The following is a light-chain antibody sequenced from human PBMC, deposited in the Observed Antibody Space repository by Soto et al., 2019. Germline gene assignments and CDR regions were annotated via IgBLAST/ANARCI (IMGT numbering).Light chain of an antibody. Sequence: QYVLTQPPSVSGAPGQRGTISCTGSSSNIGAGYDVHWYQQLPGTAPKLLIYGNSNRPSGVPDRFSGSKSGTSASLAITGLQAEDEADYYCQSYDSSLSEVFGTGTKVTVL. CDR3: QSYDSSLSEV. CDR1: SSNIGAGYD. J-gene: IGLJ1*01. V-gene: IGLV1-40*01. CDR2: GNS.